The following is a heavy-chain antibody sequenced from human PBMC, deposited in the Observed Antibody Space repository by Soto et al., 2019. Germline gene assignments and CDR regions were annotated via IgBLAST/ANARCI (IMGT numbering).Heavy chain of an antibody. CDR2: ISINGGTT. D-gene: IGHD4-17*01. CDR3: ARRDPTTDLDY. J-gene: IGHJ4*02. CDR1: VFTFSNYA. Sequence: EVQLVESGGGLVQPGGSLRLSCAASVFTFSNYAMHWVRQAPGKGLEYVSAISINGGTTYYANSVKGRFTISRDNSKNTLYLQMGSLRSEDMAVYFCARRDPTTDLDYWGQGTLVTVSS. V-gene: IGHV3-64*01.